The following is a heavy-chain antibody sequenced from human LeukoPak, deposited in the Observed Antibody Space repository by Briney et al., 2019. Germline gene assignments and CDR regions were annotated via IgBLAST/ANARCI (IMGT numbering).Heavy chain of an antibody. Sequence: GGSLRLSCAASGFTFSSYSMNWVRQAPGKGLEWVSSIISSSSYIYDADAVKGRFPISRDNAKNSLYLQMNRLRAEATAVYYCARAPRFSDDYGGTSILDAFDIWGQGTMVTVSS. CDR3: ARAPRFSDDYGGTSILDAFDI. CDR2: IISSSSYI. V-gene: IGHV3-21*01. J-gene: IGHJ3*02. D-gene: IGHD4-23*01. CDR1: GFTFSSYS.